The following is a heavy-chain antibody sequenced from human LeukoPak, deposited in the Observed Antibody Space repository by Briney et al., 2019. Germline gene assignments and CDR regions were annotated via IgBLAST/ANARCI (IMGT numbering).Heavy chain of an antibody. CDR3: ARDPPLVSGPVYYYYYMDV. V-gene: IGHV3-48*04. J-gene: IGHJ6*03. D-gene: IGHD5/OR15-5a*01. CDR1: GFMFSTYW. CDR2: ISGSGTSI. Sequence: GGSLRLSCTASGFMFSTYWMSWVRQAPGRGLEWISYISGSGTSIYHANSVKGRFTISRDNAKNSLYLQMNSLRAEDTAVYYCARDPPLVSGPVYYYYYMDVWGKGTTVTVSS.